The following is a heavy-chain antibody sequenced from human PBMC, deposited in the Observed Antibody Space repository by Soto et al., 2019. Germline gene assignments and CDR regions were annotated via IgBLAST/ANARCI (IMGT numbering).Heavy chain of an antibody. Sequence: SVRVSCKASGCTFSSYAISWVRQARGQGLEWMGGIIPIFGTANYAQKFQGRVTITADESTSTAYMELSSLRSEDTAVYYCARGYSSSWYIYLGQGTLVNVSS. CDR2: IIPIFGTA. CDR3: ARGYSSSWYIY. CDR1: GCTFSSYA. D-gene: IGHD6-13*01. J-gene: IGHJ4*02. V-gene: IGHV1-69*13.